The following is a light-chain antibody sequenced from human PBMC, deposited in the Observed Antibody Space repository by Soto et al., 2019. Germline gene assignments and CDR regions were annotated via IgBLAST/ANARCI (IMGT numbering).Light chain of an antibody. CDR1: SSNIGAGYD. CDR3: QSYDSSRSGSV. Sequence: QSVLPQPASVSGAPGQRVTISCTGTSSNIGAGYDVHWYQQLPGTAPKLLIYGNSNRPSGVPDRFSGSKSGTAAALAITGLQAEDEADYYCQSYDSSRSGSVFGGGTKLTVL. CDR2: GNS. J-gene: IGLJ2*01. V-gene: IGLV1-40*01.